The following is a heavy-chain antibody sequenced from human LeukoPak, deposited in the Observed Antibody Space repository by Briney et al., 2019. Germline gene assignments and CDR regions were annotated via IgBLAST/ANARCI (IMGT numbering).Heavy chain of an antibody. CDR1: GFTFDEYA. Sequence: GGSLRLSCAASGFTFDEYAMNWVRHAPGKGLEWVSLISWDGGSTYYADSVKGRFTISRDNSKNSLYLQMNSLKTEDTAFYYCARATVIDFYYYYIDVWGKGTTVTISS. D-gene: IGHD4-17*01. V-gene: IGHV3-43*01. CDR2: ISWDGGST. J-gene: IGHJ6*03. CDR3: ARATVIDFYYYYIDV.